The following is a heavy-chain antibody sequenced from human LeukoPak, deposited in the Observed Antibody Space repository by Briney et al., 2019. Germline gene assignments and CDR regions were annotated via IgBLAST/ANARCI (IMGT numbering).Heavy chain of an antibody. J-gene: IGHJ4*02. CDR2: INPNSGGT. Sequence: ASVKVSCKASGYTFTVYYMHWVRQAPGQGLEWMGWINPNSGGTNYAQKFQGRVTMTRDTSISTAYMELSRLRSDDTAVYYCAYLGNYDYVWGSYRYDYWGQGTLVTVSS. CDR3: AYLGNYDYVWGSYRYDY. CDR1: GYTFTVYY. D-gene: IGHD3-16*02. V-gene: IGHV1-2*02.